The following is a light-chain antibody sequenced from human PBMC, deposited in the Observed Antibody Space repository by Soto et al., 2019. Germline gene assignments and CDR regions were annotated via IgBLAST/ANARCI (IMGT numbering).Light chain of an antibody. J-gene: IGLJ3*02. CDR3: TSYSGSNNLV. CDR2: EVT. V-gene: IGLV2-8*01. CDR1: SSDIGDYNY. Sequence: SALTQPPSASGSPGQSVTISCTGTSSDIGDYNYVSWYQQHPGKAPKLMIFEVTKRPSGVPDRFSGSKSGSTASLTVSGLQAEDEADYYCTSYSGSNNLVFGGGTKLTVL.